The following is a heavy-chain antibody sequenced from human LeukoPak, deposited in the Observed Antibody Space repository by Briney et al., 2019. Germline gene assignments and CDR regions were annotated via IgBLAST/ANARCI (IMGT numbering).Heavy chain of an antibody. V-gene: IGHV1-18*01. J-gene: IGHJ4*02. CDR2: ISAYNGNT. CDR1: GYSFSSYG. CDR3: ARGSKWEHLDY. Sequence: ASVKVSCTASGYSFSSYGITWVRQAPGQGLEWMGWISAYNGNTNYAQKLQGRVTMTTDTSTNTAYMELRSLRSDDTAVYYCARGSKWEHLDYWGQGTLVTVSS. D-gene: IGHD1-26*01.